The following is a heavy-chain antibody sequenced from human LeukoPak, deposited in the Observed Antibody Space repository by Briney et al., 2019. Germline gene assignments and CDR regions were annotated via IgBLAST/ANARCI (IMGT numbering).Heavy chain of an antibody. CDR2: IYHSGST. CDR1: GYSISSGYY. V-gene: IGHV4-38-2*01. CDR3: ARQQDGTGGLI. D-gene: IGHD1-1*01. Sequence: SETLSLTCAVSGYSISSGYYWGWIRQPPGKGLEWIGSIYHSGSTYYNPSLKSRVTISVDTSKNQFSLKLSSVTAADTAVYYCARQQDGTGGLICGQGTMVTVSS. J-gene: IGHJ3*02.